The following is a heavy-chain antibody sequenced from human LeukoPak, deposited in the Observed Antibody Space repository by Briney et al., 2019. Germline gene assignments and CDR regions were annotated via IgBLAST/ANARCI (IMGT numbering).Heavy chain of an antibody. CDR1: GLSLNTAGVG. CDR3: AKAGYGSGSYLRYYYYGMDV. J-gene: IGHJ6*02. D-gene: IGHD3-10*01. V-gene: IGHV2-5*02. Sequence: SGPTLMKPTQTLTLTCTLSGLSLNTAGVGVGWIRQPPGKALEWLALIYWDDDKRYYPSLKTRLTITKDTSKNQVVLTVTNMDPVDTATYYCAKAGYGSGSYLRYYYYGMDVWGQGTTVTVS. CDR2: IYWDDDK.